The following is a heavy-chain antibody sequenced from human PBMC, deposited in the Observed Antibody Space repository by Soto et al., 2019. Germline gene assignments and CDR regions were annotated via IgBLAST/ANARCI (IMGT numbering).Heavy chain of an antibody. V-gene: IGHV3-23*01. J-gene: IGHJ4*03. CDR1: GLPSPTYGFSTYA. CDR3: AKGTSSEFLLSFDD. CDR2: ITGSGSHS. Sequence: PGGSLRPYCLASGLPSPTYGFSTYAMACVRQTPGKGLEWISVITGSGSHSYYEDSVKGRFTISRDNSRNTLFLQMDSLRADETAVYFCAKGTSSEFLLSFDDWGHGTLVTVSS. D-gene: IGHD3-10*01.